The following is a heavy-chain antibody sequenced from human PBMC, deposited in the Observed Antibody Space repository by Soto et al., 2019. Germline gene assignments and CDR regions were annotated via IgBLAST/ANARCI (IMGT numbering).Heavy chain of an antibody. CDR3: ARDRDYYDSSGYYQGHWFDP. CDR1: GGSISSYY. D-gene: IGHD3-22*01. Sequence: QVQLQESGPGLVKPSETLSLTCTVSGGSISSYYWSWIRQPPGKGLEWIGYIYYSGSTNYNPSLKSRVTISVDTSKNQFSLKLSSVTAADTAVYYCARDRDYYDSSGYYQGHWFDPWGQGTLVTVSS. J-gene: IGHJ5*02. CDR2: IYYSGST. V-gene: IGHV4-59*01.